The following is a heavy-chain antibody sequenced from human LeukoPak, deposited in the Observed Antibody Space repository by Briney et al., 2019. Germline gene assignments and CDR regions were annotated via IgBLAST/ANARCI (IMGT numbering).Heavy chain of an antibody. CDR3: ARGNAAGYCSSTSCSRWVY. CDR1: GFTFSSYS. V-gene: IGHV3-21*01. Sequence: PGGSLRLSCAASGFTFSSYSMNWVRQAPGKGLEWVSSISSSSSYIYYADSVKGRFTISRDNAKNSLYLQMNSLRAEDTAVYYCARGNAAGYCSSTSCSRWVYWGQGTLDTVSS. D-gene: IGHD2-2*01. J-gene: IGHJ4*02. CDR2: ISSSSSYI.